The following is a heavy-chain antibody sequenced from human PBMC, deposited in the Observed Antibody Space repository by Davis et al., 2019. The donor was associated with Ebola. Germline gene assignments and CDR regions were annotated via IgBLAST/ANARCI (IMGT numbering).Heavy chain of an antibody. Sequence: PGGSLRLSCAASGFSFSNYGMYWVRQAPGKGLEWVAIISYDGSNKYYGDSVKGRFTISRDNSKNTVYLQMNSLRAEETAVYYCAKNHMGMTTVVTGLGYWGQGTLVTVSS. CDR3: AKNHMGMTTVVTGLGY. D-gene: IGHD4-23*01. CDR1: GFSFSNYG. J-gene: IGHJ4*02. CDR2: ISYDGSNK. V-gene: IGHV3-30*18.